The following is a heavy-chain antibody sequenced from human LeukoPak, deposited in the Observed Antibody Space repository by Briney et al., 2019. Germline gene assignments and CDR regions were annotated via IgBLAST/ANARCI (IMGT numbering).Heavy chain of an antibody. CDR2: TYYRSKWYN. J-gene: IGHJ3*02. Sequence: SQTLSLTCAISGDSVSSNIAAWSWIRQSPSRGLEWLGRTYYRSKWYNDYAVSVQSRIIISPDTSKNQFSLQLNSVTPEDMAVYYCARISQASRGFIWGQGTMVTVSS. CDR3: ARISQASRGFI. CDR1: GDSVSSNIAA. V-gene: IGHV6-1*01.